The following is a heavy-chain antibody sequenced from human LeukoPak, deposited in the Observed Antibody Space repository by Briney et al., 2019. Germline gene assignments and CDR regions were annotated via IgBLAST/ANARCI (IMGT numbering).Heavy chain of an antibody. CDR2: ISRGGGGST. CDR3: ARLPRPVVVAATPRNWFDP. D-gene: IGHD2-15*01. J-gene: IGHJ5*02. CDR1: GFTFSTYD. V-gene: IGHV3-23*01. Sequence: GGSLRLSCAASGFTFSTYDMSWVRQAPGKGLECVASISRGGGGSTYYADSVKGRFTISRDNSKNTLYLQMNSLRAEDTAVYYCARLPRPVVVAATPRNWFDPWGQGTLVTVSS.